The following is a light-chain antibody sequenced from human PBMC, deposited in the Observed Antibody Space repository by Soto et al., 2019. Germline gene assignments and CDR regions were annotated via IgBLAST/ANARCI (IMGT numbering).Light chain of an antibody. J-gene: IGKJ4*01. CDR3: QQYNSFSGT. V-gene: IGKV1-5*01. CDR1: QYISNW. Sequence: DIQMTQSHSALSASVGDRVIITCRASQYISNWVAWYQQKPGKAPKLLIYDASTLESGVPSRFTGSSSGTEFTLTISSRQPDDFATYYCQQYNSFSGTFGGGTKVDI. CDR2: DAS.